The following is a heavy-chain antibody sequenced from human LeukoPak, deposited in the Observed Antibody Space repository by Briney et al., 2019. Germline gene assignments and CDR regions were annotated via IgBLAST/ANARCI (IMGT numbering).Heavy chain of an antibody. Sequence: SGTLCLTCTASGCSISSYYWSWIRQPPGKGLEWIGYIYYSGSTNYNPALKRRVTISVGTSKNQFYTKLRSVTAADTAVYYCASSSSWIPAGAFDIWGQGTMVTVSS. D-gene: IGHD6-13*01. V-gene: IGHV4-59*08. CDR3: ASSSSWIPAGAFDI. CDR2: IYYSGST. J-gene: IGHJ3*02. CDR1: GCSISSYY.